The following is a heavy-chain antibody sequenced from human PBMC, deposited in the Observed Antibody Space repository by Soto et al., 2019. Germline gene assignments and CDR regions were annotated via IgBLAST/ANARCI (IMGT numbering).Heavy chain of an antibody. CDR1: GFSVSSNY. CDR2: IYSGGGT. J-gene: IGHJ4*02. D-gene: IGHD1-26*01. Sequence: EVKLVESGGMLVQPGGSLRLSCAASGFSVSSNYMSWVRQAPGKGLEWVSVIYSGGGTGYADSVKGRFSISRDSSKNTLYLQMHSLRAEDTAVYYCARHDGSYYMSGDYWGQGSLVTVSS. CDR3: ARHDGSYYMSGDY. V-gene: IGHV3-66*04.